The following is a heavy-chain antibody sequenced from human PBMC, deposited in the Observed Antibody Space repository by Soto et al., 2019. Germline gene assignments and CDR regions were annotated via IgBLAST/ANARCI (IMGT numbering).Heavy chain of an antibody. V-gene: IGHV3-21*01. CDR1: GFTFSSYA. J-gene: IGHJ4*02. CDR3: VRAFQDYLWGTYPSHY. CDR2: ILGSSAYI. D-gene: IGHD3-16*02. Sequence: GGSLRLSCVASGFTFSSYAMNWVRQAPGQGLEWVSSILGSSAYIHYADSVKGRFTVSRDNDKSSLFLQMDGLRAEDTAVYYCVRAFQDYLWGTYPSHYWGQGILVTVSS.